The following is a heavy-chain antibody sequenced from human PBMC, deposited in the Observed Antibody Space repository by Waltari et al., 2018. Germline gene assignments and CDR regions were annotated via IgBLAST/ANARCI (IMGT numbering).Heavy chain of an antibody. CDR2: IYWNDQK. CDR1: GFSFTTSEVG. J-gene: IGHJ4*02. Sequence: QITLKESGPTLVEPTQTLTLTCTFSGFSFTTSEVGVGWIRQPPGKALEWLAFIYWNDQKRYNPSLQSRLTITKDTSNNRVVLTMTNMDPMDTATYYCAHRLRLRGVISNHFDYWGQGTLVTVSS. CDR3: AHRLRLRGVISNHFDY. D-gene: IGHD3-10*01. V-gene: IGHV2-5*01.